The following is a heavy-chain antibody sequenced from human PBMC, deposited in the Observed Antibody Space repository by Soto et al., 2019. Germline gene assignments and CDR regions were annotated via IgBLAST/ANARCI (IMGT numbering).Heavy chain of an antibody. V-gene: IGHV4-34*01. CDR3: AREARNRITIFGVAYYMDV. CDR1: GGSFSGYY. Sequence: SKTLSLTCAVYGGSFSGYYWSWIRQPPGKGLEWIGEINHSGSTNYNPSLKSRVTISVDTSKNQFSLKLSSVTAADTAVYYCAREARNRITIFGVAYYMDVWGKGTTVTVSS. D-gene: IGHD3-3*01. J-gene: IGHJ6*03. CDR2: INHSGST.